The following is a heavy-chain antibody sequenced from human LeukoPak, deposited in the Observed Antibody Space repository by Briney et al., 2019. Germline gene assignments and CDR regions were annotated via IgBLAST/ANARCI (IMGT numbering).Heavy chain of an antibody. CDR1: GGSFSGYY. Sequence: SETLSLTCAVYGGSFSGYYWSWIRQPPGKGLEWIGEINHSGSANYNPSLNSRVTISVDTSKNQFSLKLSSVTAADTAVYYCARRSYFYYYYYYMDVWGKGTTVTVSS. D-gene: IGHD1-26*01. CDR2: INHSGSA. CDR3: ARRSYFYYYYYYMDV. V-gene: IGHV4-34*01. J-gene: IGHJ6*03.